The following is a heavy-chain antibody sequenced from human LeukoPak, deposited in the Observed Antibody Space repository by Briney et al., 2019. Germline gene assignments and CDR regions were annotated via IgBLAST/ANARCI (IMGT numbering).Heavy chain of an antibody. J-gene: IGHJ6*03. Sequence: GGSLRLSCAASGFTFSDYYMSWIRQAPGKGLEWVSYISSSGSTIYYADSVKGRFTISRDNAKNSLYLQMNSLRAGDTAVYYCARGYSTILYYYYYMDVWGKGTTVTVSS. CDR2: ISSSGSTI. CDR1: GFTFSDYY. CDR3: ARGYSTILYYYYYMDV. V-gene: IGHV3-11*04. D-gene: IGHD4-11*01.